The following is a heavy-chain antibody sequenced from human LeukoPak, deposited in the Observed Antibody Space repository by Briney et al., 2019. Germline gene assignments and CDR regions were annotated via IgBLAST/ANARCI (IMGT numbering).Heavy chain of an antibody. D-gene: IGHD2-21*02. CDR3: ARAIWCGGDCYSGWFDP. CDR1: GFTFSSYA. J-gene: IGHJ5*02. Sequence: GGSLRPSCAASGFTFSSYAMHWVRQAPGKGLEWVAVISYDGSNKYYADSVKGRFTISRDTSKITLYLQMNSLRAEDTAVYYCARAIWCGGDCYSGWFDPWGQGTLVTVSS. V-gene: IGHV3-30*04. CDR2: ISYDGSNK.